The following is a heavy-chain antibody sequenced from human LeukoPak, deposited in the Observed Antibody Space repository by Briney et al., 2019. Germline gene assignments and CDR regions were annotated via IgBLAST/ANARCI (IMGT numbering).Heavy chain of an antibody. Sequence: PSETLSLTCTVSGGSISSGGYHWSWIRQHPGKGLEWIGYIYYSGSTYYNPSLKSRVTISVDTSKNQFSLKLSSVTAADTAVYYCARGYGSGSQYFDYWGQGTLVTVSS. V-gene: IGHV4-31*03. D-gene: IGHD3-10*01. CDR3: ARGYGSGSQYFDY. CDR1: GGSISSGGYH. CDR2: IYYSGST. J-gene: IGHJ4*02.